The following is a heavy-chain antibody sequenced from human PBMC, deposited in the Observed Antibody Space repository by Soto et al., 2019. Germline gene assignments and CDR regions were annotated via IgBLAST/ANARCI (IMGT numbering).Heavy chain of an antibody. Sequence: SETLCLTCTVSGGSISSGGYYWSWLRQHPGKGLEWIGYIYYSGSTYYNPSLKSRVTISVDTSKNQFSLKLSSVTAADTAVYYCARGSTTEKVDYWGQGTLVTVSS. V-gene: IGHV4-31*03. CDR3: ARGSTTEKVDY. J-gene: IGHJ4*02. D-gene: IGHD4-17*01. CDR1: GGSISSGGYY. CDR2: IYYSGST.